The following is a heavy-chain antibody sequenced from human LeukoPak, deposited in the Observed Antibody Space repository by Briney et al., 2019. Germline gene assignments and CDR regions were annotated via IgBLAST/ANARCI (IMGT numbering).Heavy chain of an antibody. CDR3: ARGTTWWLTGANFDY. CDR1: GYTFTSYG. J-gene: IGHJ4*02. V-gene: IGHV1-18*01. Sequence: ASVKLSCKASGYTFTSYGISWVRQAPGQGLEWMGWISAYNGNTNYAQKFQGRVTMTTDTSTSTAYMELRSLRSDDTAVYYCARGTTWWLTGANFDYWGQGTLVTVSS. CDR2: ISAYNGNT. D-gene: IGHD1-1*01.